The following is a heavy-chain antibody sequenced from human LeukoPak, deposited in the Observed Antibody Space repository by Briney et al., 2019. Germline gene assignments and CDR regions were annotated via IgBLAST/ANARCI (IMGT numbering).Heavy chain of an antibody. CDR3: AKRSMENTFYFDL. Sequence: PGGSLRLSCAASGFTFSSYAMSWVRQDPGKGLEWVSSIGGNGRTTVHADSVKGRFTISRDNSKNTLYLQMNSLRADDTAVYYCAKRSMENTFYFDLWGQGTLVTVSS. D-gene: IGHD2/OR15-2a*01. J-gene: IGHJ4*02. CDR2: IGGNGRTT. V-gene: IGHV3-23*01. CDR1: GFTFSSYA.